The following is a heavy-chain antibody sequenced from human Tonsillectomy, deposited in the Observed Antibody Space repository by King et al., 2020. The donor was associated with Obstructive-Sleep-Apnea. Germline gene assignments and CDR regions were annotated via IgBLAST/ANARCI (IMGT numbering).Heavy chain of an antibody. J-gene: IGHJ4*02. CDR1: GXXFSSYA. D-gene: IGHD6-19*01. CDR2: ISGSGGXT. V-gene: IGHV3-23*01. CDR3: AKDMEGSSGWESYFDY. Sequence: VQLLESGGGLVQPGGSLRLSXAXSGXXFSSYAMSWVRQAPGKGLEWVSAISGSGGXTYYADSVKGRFTISRDNSKNTLYLQMNSLRAEDTAVYYCAKDMEGSSGWESYFDYXGQGTLVTVXS.